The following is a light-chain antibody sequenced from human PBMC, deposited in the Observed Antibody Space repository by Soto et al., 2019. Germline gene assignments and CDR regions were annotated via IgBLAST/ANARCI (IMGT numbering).Light chain of an antibody. J-gene: IGLJ1*01. V-gene: IGLV2-14*03. CDR2: DVS. CDR3: SSYTSSSLYV. CDR1: SSDVGGYDY. Sequence: QSALTQPASVSGSPGQSITISCTGNSSDVGGYDYVSWYQHHPGKAPQLMIYDVSNRPSGVSNRFSGSKSGNTASLTISGLQAEDEADYYCSSYTSSSLYVFGTGTKLTVL.